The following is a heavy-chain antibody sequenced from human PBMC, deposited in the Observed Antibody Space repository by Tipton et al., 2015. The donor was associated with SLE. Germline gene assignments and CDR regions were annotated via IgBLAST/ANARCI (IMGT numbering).Heavy chain of an antibody. J-gene: IGHJ4*02. CDR1: GYKFTSYF. CDR2: ITPNSGGT. Sequence: QVQLVQSGAEVKNPGASVKVSCKASGYKFTSYFLHWVRLAPGQGLEWVGRITPNSGGTNFAQKFQGRVTMTRDTSIKTAYMELSSLRSDDTAVYSCARLNWRSNYWGQGTLVTVSS. D-gene: IGHD3-3*01. V-gene: IGHV1-2*06. CDR3: ARLNWRSNY.